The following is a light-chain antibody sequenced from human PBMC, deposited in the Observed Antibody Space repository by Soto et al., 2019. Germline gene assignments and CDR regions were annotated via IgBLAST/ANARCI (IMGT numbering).Light chain of an antibody. CDR1: SSDVDGYNY. V-gene: IGLV2-11*01. Sequence: QSALTQPRSVPGSPGQSVTISCTGTSSDVDGYNYVSWYQQHPGKAPKLMIYDVSERPSGVPDRFSGSKSGNTASLTISGLQAEDEADYYCCSYAGSYTSYVFGTGTKVTVL. CDR2: DVS. J-gene: IGLJ1*01. CDR3: CSYAGSYTSYV.